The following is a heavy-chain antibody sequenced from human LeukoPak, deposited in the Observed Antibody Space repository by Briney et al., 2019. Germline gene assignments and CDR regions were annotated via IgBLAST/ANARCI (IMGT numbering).Heavy chain of an antibody. CDR3: ARDLGSSSPFDY. D-gene: IGHD6-6*01. CDR1: GGSISSSSYY. CDR2: IYYSGST. J-gene: IGHJ4*02. Sequence: TSETLSLTCTVSGGSISSSSYYWGWIRQPPGKGLEWIGYIYYSGSTNYNPSLKSRVTISVDTSKNQFSLKLSSVTAADTAVYYCARDLGSSSPFDYWGQGTLVTVSS. V-gene: IGHV4-61*01.